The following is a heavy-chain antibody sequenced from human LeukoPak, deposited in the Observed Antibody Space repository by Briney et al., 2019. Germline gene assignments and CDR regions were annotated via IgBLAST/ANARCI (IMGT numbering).Heavy chain of an antibody. Sequence: KASETLSLTCTVSGDSISSYYWSWIRQPPGKELEWIGYIYYRGSTNYNPSLKSRVTISVDTSKNQFSLKLSSVTAADTAVYYCARAYRLPITMVRGVPQYFDYWGQGTLVTVSS. J-gene: IGHJ4*02. CDR2: IYYRGST. CDR1: GDSISSYY. CDR3: ARAYRLPITMVRGVPQYFDY. D-gene: IGHD3-10*01. V-gene: IGHV4-59*01.